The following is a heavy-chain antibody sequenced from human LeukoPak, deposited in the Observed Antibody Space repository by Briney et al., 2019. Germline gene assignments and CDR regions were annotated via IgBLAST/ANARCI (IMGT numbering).Heavy chain of an antibody. D-gene: IGHD2-8*01. V-gene: IGHV3-30*18. CDR1: GFTFSSYG. CDR3: ANGYCTNGVCYPYYYYYMDV. Sequence: GGSLRLSCAAAGFTFSSYGMHWVRQAPGKGLEWVAVISYDGSNKYYADSVKGRFTISRDNSKNTLYLQMNSLRAEDTAVYYCANGYCTNGVCYPYYYYYMDVWGKGTTVTVSS. J-gene: IGHJ6*03. CDR2: ISYDGSNK.